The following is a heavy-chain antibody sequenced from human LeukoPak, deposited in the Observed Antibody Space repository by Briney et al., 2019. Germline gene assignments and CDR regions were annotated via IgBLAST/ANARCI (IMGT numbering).Heavy chain of an antibody. J-gene: IGHJ3*02. Sequence: ASVKVSCKASGYTFTGYYMHWVRQAPGQGLEWMGWINPNSGGTNYAQKFQGRVTMTRDTSISTAYMELSRLKSDDTAVYYRAREGIAAAGTHDAFDIWGQGTMVTVSS. V-gene: IGHV1-2*02. D-gene: IGHD6-13*01. CDR2: INPNSGGT. CDR3: AREGIAAAGTHDAFDI. CDR1: GYTFTGYY.